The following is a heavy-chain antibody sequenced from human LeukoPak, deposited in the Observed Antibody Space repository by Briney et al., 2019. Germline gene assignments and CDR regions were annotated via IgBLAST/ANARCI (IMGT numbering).Heavy chain of an antibody. D-gene: IGHD4-23*01. CDR3: ARVGGGNCFDY. V-gene: IGHV1-69*01. CDR2: IIPIFGTA. J-gene: IGHJ4*02. Sequence: ASVKVSSKASGGTFSSYAISWVRQAPGQGLEWMEGIIPIFGTANYAQKFQGRVTITADESTSTAYMELSSLRSEDTAVYYCARVGGGNCFDYWGQGTLVTVSS. CDR1: GGTFSSYA.